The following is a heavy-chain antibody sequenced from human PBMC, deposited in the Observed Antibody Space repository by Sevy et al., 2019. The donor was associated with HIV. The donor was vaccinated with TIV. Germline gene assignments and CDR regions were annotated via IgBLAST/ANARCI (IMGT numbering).Heavy chain of an antibody. J-gene: IGHJ1*01. CDR2: ISYDGNNK. Sequence: GGSLRLPCAASGFTFSSYAIHWVRQTPGKGLEWVAVISYDGNNKYYADSVKGRFTVSRDNSKNTLYAQMNSLRAEDTAVYYCAKDHNLWSEGGFLHHWGQSTLVTVSS. D-gene: IGHD3-10*01. V-gene: IGHV3-30*18. CDR1: GFTFSSYA. CDR3: AKDHNLWSEGGFLHH.